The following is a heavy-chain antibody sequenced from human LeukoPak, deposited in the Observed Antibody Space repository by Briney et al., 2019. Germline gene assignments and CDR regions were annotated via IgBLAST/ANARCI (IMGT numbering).Heavy chain of an antibody. J-gene: IGHJ4*02. D-gene: IGHD6-6*01. V-gene: IGHV5-51*01. CDR3: ARPAIAARGKGYFDY. CDR2: IYPGASDT. CDR1: GYTFTTYW. Sequence: GESLKISCKGSGYTFTTYWIGWVRQMPGKGLEWMGIIYPGASDTRYSPSFQGQVTISADKSVSTAYLQWSSLKASDTAMYYCARPAIAARGKGYFDYWGQGTLVTVSS.